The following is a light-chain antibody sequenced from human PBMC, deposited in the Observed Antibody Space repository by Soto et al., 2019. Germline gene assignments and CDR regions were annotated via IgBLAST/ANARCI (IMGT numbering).Light chain of an antibody. J-gene: IGLJ3*02. CDR1: GSDVGGYNY. Sequence: QSALTQPASVSGSPGQSITISCTGTGSDVGGYNYVSWYQQHPGTAPKLVIYDVSNRPSGASNRFSGSKSGNTASLTISGLQAEDEADYYCSSYASSSTWVFGGGTQLTVL. CDR3: SSYASSSTWV. CDR2: DVS. V-gene: IGLV2-14*03.